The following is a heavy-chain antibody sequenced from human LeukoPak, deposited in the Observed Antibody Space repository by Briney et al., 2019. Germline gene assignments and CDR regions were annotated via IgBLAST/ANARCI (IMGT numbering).Heavy chain of an antibody. D-gene: IGHD3-22*01. CDR3: ARGQYDRSPFLQH. CDR1: GFSFSDYY. V-gene: IGHV3-11*01. CDR2: IGSTI. Sequence: GGSLRLSCVASGFSFSDYYMSWIRQAPGKGLEWVSYIGSTIYYADSVKGRFTISRDNAKNSMYLQMNSLRAEDSAVYYCARGQYDRSPFLQHWGQGTLVTVSS. J-gene: IGHJ1*01.